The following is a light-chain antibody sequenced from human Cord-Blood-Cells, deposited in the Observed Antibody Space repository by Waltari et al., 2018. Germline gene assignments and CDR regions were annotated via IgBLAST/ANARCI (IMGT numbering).Light chain of an antibody. J-gene: IGLJ1*01. CDR2: DVS. Sequence: QSALTQPASVSGSPAQSITIPCTGTSSDVGGYNYVSWYQQHPGKAPKLMTYDVSKRPSGVSNRFSGSKSGNTASLTISGLQAEDEADYYCSSYTSSSTYVFGTGTKVTVL. V-gene: IGLV2-14*01. CDR1: SSDVGGYNY. CDR3: SSYTSSSTYV.